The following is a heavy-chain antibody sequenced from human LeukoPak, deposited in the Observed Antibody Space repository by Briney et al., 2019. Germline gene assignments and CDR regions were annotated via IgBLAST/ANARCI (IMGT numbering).Heavy chain of an antibody. J-gene: IGHJ4*02. V-gene: IGHV1-2*02. CDR2: TNPNSGGT. CDR3: ARVSLESGNYYILDY. CDR1: GYTFTGYY. D-gene: IGHD3-10*01. Sequence: ASVKVSCKASGYTFTGYYMHWVRQAPGQGLEWMGWTNPNSGGTDYAQKFQGRVTMTWDTSISTAYMELSSLRSDDTAVFYCARVSLESGNYYILDYWGQGTLVTVSS.